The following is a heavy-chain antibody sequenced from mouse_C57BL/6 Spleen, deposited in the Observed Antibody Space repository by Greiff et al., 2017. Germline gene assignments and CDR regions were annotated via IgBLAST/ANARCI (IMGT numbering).Heavy chain of an antibody. D-gene: IGHD1-1*01. CDR2: IDPEDGET. V-gene: IGHV14-2*01. J-gene: IGHJ1*03. Sequence: EVKLQESGAELVKPGASVKLSCTASGFNIKDYYMHWVKQRTEQGLEWIGRIDPEDGETKYAPKFQGKATITADTSSNTAYLHISSLTSEDTAVYYWATPITTVVATRYFDVWGTGTTVTVSS. CDR3: ATPITTVVATRYFDV. CDR1: GFNIKDYY.